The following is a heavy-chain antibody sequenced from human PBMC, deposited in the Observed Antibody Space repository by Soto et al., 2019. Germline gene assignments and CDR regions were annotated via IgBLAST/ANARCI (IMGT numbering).Heavy chain of an antibody. J-gene: IGHJ4*01. CDR2: INPFDGSR. V-gene: IGHV1-46*03. D-gene: IGHD3-10*01. CDR3: SRVDPGETSPFDH. Sequence: ASVKVSCKASGYIFPSYYIHWVRQAPGQGLEWMGWINPFDGSRMFAQSFQGRVTVTRDTSTSTVYMEVSSLRSEDTAVYYCSRVDPGETSPFDHWG. CDR1: GYIFPSYY.